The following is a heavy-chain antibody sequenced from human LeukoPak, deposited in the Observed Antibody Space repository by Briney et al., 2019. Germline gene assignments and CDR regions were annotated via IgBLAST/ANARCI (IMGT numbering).Heavy chain of an antibody. J-gene: IGHJ4*02. CDR1: GFTFSSYG. CDR2: ISFDGTNK. V-gene: IGHV3-30*18. Sequence: PGGSLRLSCAASGFTFSSYGMHWVRQAPGKGLEWVAVISFDGTNKFYADSVKGRFTISRDNSKKTVYLQMNSLRAEDTAVYYCAKGATVVTPGDYWGQGTLVTVSS. D-gene: IGHD4-23*01. CDR3: AKGATVVTPGDY.